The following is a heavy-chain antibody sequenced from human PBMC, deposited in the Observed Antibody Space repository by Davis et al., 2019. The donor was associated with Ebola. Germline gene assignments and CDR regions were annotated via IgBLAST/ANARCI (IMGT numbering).Heavy chain of an antibody. D-gene: IGHD5-24*01. V-gene: IGHV7-4-1*04. Sequence: ASVKVSCKASGYNFTKFAMNWVRQAPGQGLEWMGWINNNTGNPTYAQGFTGRFAFSLDTSATMAYLQISNLRAEDTATYYCVRDATDGYNWSHWGQGTLVTVSS. J-gene: IGHJ4*02. CDR3: VRDATDGYNWSH. CDR1: GYNFTKFA. CDR2: INNNTGNP.